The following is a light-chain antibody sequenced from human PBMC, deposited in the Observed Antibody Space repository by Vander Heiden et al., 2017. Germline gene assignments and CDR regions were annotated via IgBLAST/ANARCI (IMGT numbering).Light chain of an antibody. J-gene: IGKJ2*01. CDR2: GAS. Sequence: VSTCDIPTLSCRVSQSVSSNLAWYQQKPGQAPRHLIYGASTRATGIPARFSGSGSGTEFTLTISSLQSDDFAVYYCQQYNNWPMYTFGQGTKLEIK. CDR3: QQYNNWPMYT. V-gene: IGKV3-15*01. CDR1: QSVSSN.